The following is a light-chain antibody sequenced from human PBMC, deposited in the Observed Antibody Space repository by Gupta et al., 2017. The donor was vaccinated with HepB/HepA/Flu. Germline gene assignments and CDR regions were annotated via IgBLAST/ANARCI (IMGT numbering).Light chain of an antibody. CDR3: GTWASSMSADV. CDR1: SSNIGINY. J-gene: IGLJ1*01. V-gene: IGLV1-51*02. Sequence: QSVLTQPPSVSAAPGHRVTISCSGSSSNIGINYVSWYQQFPGTAPKLLIYENSKLPSGIPDRFFGFKSGVSATLAITGLQTGDEADYYCGTWASSMSADVFGTGTKVTVL. CDR2: ENS.